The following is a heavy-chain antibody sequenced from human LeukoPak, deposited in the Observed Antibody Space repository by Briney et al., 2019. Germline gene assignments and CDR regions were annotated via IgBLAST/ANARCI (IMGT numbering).Heavy chain of an antibody. V-gene: IGHV1-69*13. CDR1: GGTFSSYA. D-gene: IGHD1-26*01. Sequence: GASVKVSCKASGGTFSSYAISWVRQAPGQGLEWMGGIIPIFGTANYAQKFQGRVTITADESTSTAYMELSSLRSEDTAVYYCAREVGATHYFDYWGQGTLATVSS. CDR2: IIPIFGTA. CDR3: AREVGATHYFDY. J-gene: IGHJ4*02.